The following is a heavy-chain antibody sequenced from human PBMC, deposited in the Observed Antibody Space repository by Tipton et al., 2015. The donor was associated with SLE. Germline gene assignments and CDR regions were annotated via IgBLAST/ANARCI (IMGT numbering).Heavy chain of an antibody. CDR3: ARETTRTRDGLDV. J-gene: IGHJ6*02. D-gene: IGHD1-1*01. V-gene: IGHV1-8*02. Sequence: QSGPEVKKPGASVKVSCKATGHTFSNYDINWVRQAPGRGLEWMGWMNPSGNTAYAQKFQDRLTMTRDTSISTAYMELSSLTSADTAVYFCARETTRTRDGLDVWGQGTTIIVSS. CDR2: MNPSGNT. CDR1: GHTFSNYD.